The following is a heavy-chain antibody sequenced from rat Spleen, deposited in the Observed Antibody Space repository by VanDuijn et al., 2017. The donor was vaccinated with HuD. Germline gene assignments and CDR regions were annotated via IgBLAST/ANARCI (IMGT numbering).Heavy chain of an antibody. Sequence: QVQLKESGPGLVQPSQTLSLTCTVAGFSLTSHNVHWVRQSPTKGLEWMGIIWNTGDTRYNSALKSRVNISKDISKSQVFLKMNSLQTEDTATYYCARDPYGLYYFDHWGQGLTVTVSS. CDR2: IWNTGDT. V-gene: IGHV2-41*01. J-gene: IGHJ2*01. CDR3: ARDPYGLYYFDH. CDR1: GFSLTSHN. D-gene: IGHD1-11*01.